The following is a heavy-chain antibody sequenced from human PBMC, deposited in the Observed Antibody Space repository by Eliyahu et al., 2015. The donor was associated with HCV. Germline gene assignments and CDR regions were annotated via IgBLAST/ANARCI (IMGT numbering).Heavy chain of an antibody. V-gene: IGHV3-53*01. D-gene: IGHD2-8*02. Sequence: EVHLVESGGGLIQPGGSLRLSCAASQFTVSSNYMSWVRQAPGKGLXWVSVIYSGGTTYYADSVKGRFTISRDNSKNTVYLQMSSLRAEDTAMYYCARDSPGGFHFDYWGQGTMVTVSS. CDR2: IYSGGTT. CDR1: QFTVSSNY. CDR3: ARDSPGGFHFDY. J-gene: IGHJ4*02.